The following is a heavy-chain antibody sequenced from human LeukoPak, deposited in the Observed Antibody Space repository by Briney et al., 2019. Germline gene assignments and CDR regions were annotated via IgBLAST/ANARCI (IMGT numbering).Heavy chain of an antibody. Sequence: GGSLRLSCASSGFSFSTYWMSWVRQAPGKGLEGVGNIKQDGSEKHYADSLKDRLTNTKDNDKHSLYLQMNSRRAEDTAVYYCARVRLRYFDFVGGQGTLVTVSS. CDR1: GFSFSTYW. D-gene: IGHD3-9*01. J-gene: IGHJ4*02. CDR3: ARVRLRYFDFV. V-gene: IGHV3-7*01. CDR2: IKQDGSEK.